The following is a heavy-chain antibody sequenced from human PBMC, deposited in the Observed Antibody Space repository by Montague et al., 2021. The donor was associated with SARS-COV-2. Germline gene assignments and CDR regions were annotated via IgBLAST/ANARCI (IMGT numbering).Heavy chain of an antibody. J-gene: IGHJ3*02. CDR3: AREGRGEQWLVRAFDI. V-gene: IGHV3-48*03. D-gene: IGHD6-19*01. CDR1: GFTFSSYE. Sequence: SLRLSCAASGFTFSSYEMNWVRQAPGNGLEWVSNMSSSGSTIYYADSVKGRITISRDNAKNSLYLQMNSLRAEDAAVYYCAREGRGEQWLVRAFDIWGQGTMVTVSS. CDR2: MSSSGSTI.